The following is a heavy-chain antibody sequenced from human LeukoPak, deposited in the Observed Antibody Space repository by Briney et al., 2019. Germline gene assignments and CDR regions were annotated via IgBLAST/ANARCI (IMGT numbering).Heavy chain of an antibody. Sequence: ASVKVSCKASGYTFTGYYVHWVRQAPGQGLEWMGWINPNIGGTYYAQKFQGRVTMTGDTSISTAYMELSRLTSDDTAVYHCARSRDSGLIMSAFGFWGQGTMVTVSS. CDR1: GYTFTGYY. CDR2: INPNIGGT. D-gene: IGHD3/OR15-3a*01. CDR3: ARSRDSGLIMSAFGF. V-gene: IGHV1-2*02. J-gene: IGHJ3*01.